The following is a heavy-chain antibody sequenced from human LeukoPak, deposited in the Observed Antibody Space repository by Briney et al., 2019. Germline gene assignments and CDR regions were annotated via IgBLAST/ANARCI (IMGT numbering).Heavy chain of an antibody. J-gene: IGHJ4*02. V-gene: IGHV3-33*01. CDR1: GFTFSSYG. CDR3: ARSRPHYYDSSVYFDY. Sequence: PGGSLRLSCAASGFTFSSYGMHWVRQAPGKGLEWVAVIWYDGSNKYYADSVKGRFTISRDNSKNTLYLQMNSLRAEDTAVYYCARSRPHYYDSSVYFDYWGQGTLVTVPS. D-gene: IGHD3-22*01. CDR2: IWYDGSNK.